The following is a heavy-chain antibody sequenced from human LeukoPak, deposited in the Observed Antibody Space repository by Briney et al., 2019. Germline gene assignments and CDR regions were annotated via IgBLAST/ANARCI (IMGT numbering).Heavy chain of an antibody. V-gene: IGHV1-69*05. CDR2: IIPIFGTA. D-gene: IGHD2-2*01. Sequence: GASVKVSCKASGGTFSSYAISWVRQAPGQGLEWMGGIIPIFGTANYAQKFQGRVTITTDESTSTAYMELSSLRSEDTAVYYCARSSKADSRGYCSSTSCPLAFDIWGQGTMVTISS. J-gene: IGHJ3*02. CDR1: GGTFSSYA. CDR3: ARSSKADSRGYCSSTSCPLAFDI.